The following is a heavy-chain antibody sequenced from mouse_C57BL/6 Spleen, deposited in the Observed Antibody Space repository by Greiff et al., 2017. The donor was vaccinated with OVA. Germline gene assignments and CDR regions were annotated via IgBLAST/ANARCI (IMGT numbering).Heavy chain of an antibody. Sequence: QVQLKQSGPELVKPGASVKISCKASGYAFSSSWMNWVKQRPGKGLEWIGRIYPGDGDTNYNGKFKGKATLTADKSSSTAYMQLSSLTSEDSAVYFCASHDGYSWFAYWGQGTLVTVSA. CDR2: IYPGDGDT. J-gene: IGHJ3*01. CDR3: ASHDGYSWFAY. CDR1: GYAFSSSW. D-gene: IGHD2-3*01. V-gene: IGHV1-82*01.